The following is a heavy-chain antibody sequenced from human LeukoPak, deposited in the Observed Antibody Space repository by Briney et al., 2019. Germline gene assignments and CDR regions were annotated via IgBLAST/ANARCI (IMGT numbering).Heavy chain of an antibody. D-gene: IGHD6-13*01. V-gene: IGHV3-7*01. Sequence: GGSLRLSCAASGFTFSWYWMSWVRQAPGNGLEWVANIKEDGSIKYYVDSVKGRLTISRDNAKSSVYLQVNSLRAEDTALYYCARIAYSSTSIDYWGQGTLVTVSS. CDR1: GFTFSWYW. J-gene: IGHJ4*02. CDR2: IKEDGSIK. CDR3: ARIAYSSTSIDY.